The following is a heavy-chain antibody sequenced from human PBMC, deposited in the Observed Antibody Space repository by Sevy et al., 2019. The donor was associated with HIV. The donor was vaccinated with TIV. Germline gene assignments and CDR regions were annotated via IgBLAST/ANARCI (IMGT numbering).Heavy chain of an antibody. V-gene: IGHV3-15*01. CDR1: GFTFSNAW. J-gene: IGHJ6*02. D-gene: IGHD3-10*01. CDR2: IKSKTDGGTT. Sequence: GGSLRLSCAASGFTFSNAWMSWVRQAPGKGLEWVGRIKSKTDGGTTGYAAPVKGRFTISRDDSKNTLYLQMNSLKTEDTAVYYCTTDPQRWFGDRPKYYCYGMDVWGQGTTVTVSS. CDR3: TTDPQRWFGDRPKYYCYGMDV.